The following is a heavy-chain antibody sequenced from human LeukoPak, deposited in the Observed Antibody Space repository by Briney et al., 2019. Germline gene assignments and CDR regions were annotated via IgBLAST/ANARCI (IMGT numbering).Heavy chain of an antibody. J-gene: IGHJ6*02. D-gene: IGHD3-10*01. V-gene: IGHV3-66*01. CDR3: ARDKVGDYYYYGMDV. Sequence: PGGSLRLSCAASGFTFSSYAMSWARQAPGKGLEWVSVIYSGGSTYYADSVKGRFTISRDNSKNTLYLQMNSLRAEDTAVYYCARDKVGDYYYYGMDVWGQGTTVTVSS. CDR2: IYSGGST. CDR1: GFTFSSYA.